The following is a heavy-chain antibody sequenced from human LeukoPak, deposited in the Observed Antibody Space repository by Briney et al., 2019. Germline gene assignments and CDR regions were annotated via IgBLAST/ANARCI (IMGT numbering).Heavy chain of an antibody. CDR1: GFTFYDYG. D-gene: IGHD3-10*01. J-gene: IGHJ4*02. CDR3: VRGFRGGPFDY. Sequence: PGGSLRLSCAASGFTFYDYGMSWVRQAPGKGLEWVSGINRNGGSAGYADSVKGRFTISRDNAKNSLYLQMNSLRAEDTALYYCVRGFRGGPFDYWGQGTLVTVSS. V-gene: IGHV3-20*04. CDR2: INRNGGSA.